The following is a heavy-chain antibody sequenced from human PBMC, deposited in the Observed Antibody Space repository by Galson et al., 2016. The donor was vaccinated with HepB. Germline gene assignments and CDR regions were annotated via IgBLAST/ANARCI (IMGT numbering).Heavy chain of an antibody. CDR2: ISWNSGTI. D-gene: IGHD6-13*01. V-gene: IGHV3-9*01. Sequence: SLRLSCAASGFTFDEYAMHWARQAPGKGLEWVSTISWNSGTIHYMDSVKGRFTTSRDNAKNSLYLQMDGLKTEDTALYYCAKDMSAGAAASGCFDCWGQGTLVTVSS. CDR3: AKDMSAGAAASGCFDC. CDR1: GFTFDEYA. J-gene: IGHJ4*02.